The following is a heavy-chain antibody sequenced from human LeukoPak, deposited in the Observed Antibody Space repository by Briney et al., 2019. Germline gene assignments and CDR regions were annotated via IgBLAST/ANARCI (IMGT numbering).Heavy chain of an antibody. D-gene: IGHD3-3*01. CDR1: GGTFSSYA. Sequence: SVKVSCKASGGTFSSYAISWVRQAPGQGLEWMGGITPIFGTANYAQKFQGRVTITTDESTSTAYMELSSLRSEDTAVYYCARDRVGSGGIFGVVIIPVMDVWGKGTTVTVSS. J-gene: IGHJ6*03. V-gene: IGHV1-69*05. CDR2: ITPIFGTA. CDR3: ARDRVGSGGIFGVVIIPVMDV.